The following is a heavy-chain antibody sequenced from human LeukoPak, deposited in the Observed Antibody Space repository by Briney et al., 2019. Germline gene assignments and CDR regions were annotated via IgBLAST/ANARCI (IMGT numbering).Heavy chain of an antibody. CDR3: ARGFPGGWLKTMFFDY. Sequence: SETLSLTCTVSGGSISSGGYYWSWIRQHPGKGLEWIGYIYYSGSTYYNPSLKSRVTKSVDTSKNQFSLKLSSVTAADTAVYYCARGFPGGWLKTMFFDYWGQGTLVTVSS. J-gene: IGHJ4*02. D-gene: IGHD3-9*01. CDR1: GGSISSGGYY. CDR2: IYYSGST. V-gene: IGHV4-31*03.